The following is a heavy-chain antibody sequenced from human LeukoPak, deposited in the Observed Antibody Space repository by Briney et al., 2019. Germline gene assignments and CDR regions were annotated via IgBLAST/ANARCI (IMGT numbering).Heavy chain of an antibody. CDR2: IKQDGSEK. Sequence: GGSLRLSCAASGFTFSSYWMSWVRQAPGKGLEWVANIKQDGSEKYYVDSAKGRFTISRDNAKNSLYLQMNSLRAEDTAVYYCAREKYSSSWYYFDYWGQGTLVTVSS. D-gene: IGHD6-13*01. CDR3: AREKYSSSWYYFDY. CDR1: GFTFSSYW. V-gene: IGHV3-7*01. J-gene: IGHJ4*02.